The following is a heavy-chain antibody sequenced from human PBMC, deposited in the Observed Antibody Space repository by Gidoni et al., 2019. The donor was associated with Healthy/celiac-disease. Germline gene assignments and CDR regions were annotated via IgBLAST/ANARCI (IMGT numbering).Heavy chain of an antibody. CDR1: GGSFSGYY. J-gene: IGHJ6*03. CDR3: ARSRITMVRGVITYYYYMDV. V-gene: IGHV4-34*01. CDR2: INHSGST. Sequence: QVQLQQWGAGLLKPSETLSLTCAVYGGSFSGYYWSWIRQPPGKGLEWIGEINHSGSTNYNPSLKSRVTISVDTSKNQFSLKLSSVTAADTAVYYCARSRITMVRGVITYYYYMDVWGKGTTVTVSS. D-gene: IGHD3-10*01.